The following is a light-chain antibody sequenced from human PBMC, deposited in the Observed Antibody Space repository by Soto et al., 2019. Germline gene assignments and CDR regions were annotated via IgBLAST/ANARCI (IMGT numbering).Light chain of an antibody. J-gene: IGKJ1*01. V-gene: IGKV3-20*01. CDR1: QSVSSNN. Sequence: EIVLTQSPDTLSLSPGERATLSCRASQSVSSNNLAWYQHKPGQPPKHLIYVASRRATGIPDRFSGSGSGSEFTLTITRLEPEDFAVYYCQQHGSGPWTFGQGTKVEIK. CDR3: QQHGSGPWT. CDR2: VAS.